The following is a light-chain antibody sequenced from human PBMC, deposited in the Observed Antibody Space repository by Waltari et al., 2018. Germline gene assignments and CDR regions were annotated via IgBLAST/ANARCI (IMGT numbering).Light chain of an antibody. Sequence: DIQMTQSPSSVSAFVGDTVTTTCRASQDISTWLTWYQQKPGTAPKLLIFAASSFQRGVPSRFSGSGSGTDFTLTITSLQPEDFATYYCQQANSFPYTFGPGTKVEI. CDR1: QDISTW. CDR2: AAS. CDR3: QQANSFPYT. V-gene: IGKV1D-12*01. J-gene: IGKJ2*01.